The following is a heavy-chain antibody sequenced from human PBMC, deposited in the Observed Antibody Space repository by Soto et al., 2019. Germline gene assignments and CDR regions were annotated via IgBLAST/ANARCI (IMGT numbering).Heavy chain of an antibody. CDR1: GFIFSNQA. CDR3: ARDSVPPQYYYDSSGYYSLYYYYYGMDV. V-gene: IGHV3-11*01. D-gene: IGHD3-22*01. CDR2: ISSSGSTI. Sequence: PGGSLRLSCAASGFIFSNQAMCWVRQGPGKGLEWVSYISSSGSTIYYADSVKGRFTISRDNAKNSLYLQMNSLRAEDTAVYYCARDSVPPQYYYDSSGYYSLYYYYYGMDVWGQGTTVTVSS. J-gene: IGHJ6*02.